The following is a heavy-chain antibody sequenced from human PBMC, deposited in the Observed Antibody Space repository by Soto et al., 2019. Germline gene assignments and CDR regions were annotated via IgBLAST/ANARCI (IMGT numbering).Heavy chain of an antibody. Sequence: GGSLRLSCAASGFTFSSYAMSWVRQAPGKGLEWVSAISGSGGSTYYADSVKGRFTISRDNSKNTLYLQMNSLRAEDTAVYYYAKGRIAAAAPYYFDYWGQGTMVTVSS. CDR1: GFTFSSYA. D-gene: IGHD6-13*01. CDR2: ISGSGGST. J-gene: IGHJ4*02. V-gene: IGHV3-23*01. CDR3: AKGRIAAAAPYYFDY.